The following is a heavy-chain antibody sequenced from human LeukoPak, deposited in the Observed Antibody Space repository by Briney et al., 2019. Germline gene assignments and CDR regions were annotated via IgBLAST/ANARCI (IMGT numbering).Heavy chain of an antibody. CDR3: ARRKGTGWLDALDI. J-gene: IGHJ3*02. CDR2: LFYSGNS. CDR1: GGSISNYY. V-gene: IGHV4-59*08. D-gene: IGHD6-19*01. Sequence: PSETLSLTCSVSGGSISNYYWSWIRQPPGKGLEWIGNLFYSGNSNHNPSLKSRVTMSVDTSKNQFSLKLSSMTAADTAVYYCARRKGTGWLDALDIWGQGTMVTVSS.